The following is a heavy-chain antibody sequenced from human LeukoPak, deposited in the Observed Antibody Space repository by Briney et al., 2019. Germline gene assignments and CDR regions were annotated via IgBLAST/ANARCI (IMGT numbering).Heavy chain of an antibody. CDR1: GFTFSNYW. CDR3: ARVSSGSYFGYYYYYMDV. J-gene: IGHJ6*03. V-gene: IGHV3-74*01. Sequence: GGSLRLSCAASGFTFSNYWMHWVRQAPGKGLVWVSRINSDGSSTSYADSVKGRFTISRDNAKNTLYLQMNSLRAEDTAVYYCARVSSGSYFGYYYYYMDVWGKGATVTVSS. CDR2: INSDGSST. D-gene: IGHD1-26*01.